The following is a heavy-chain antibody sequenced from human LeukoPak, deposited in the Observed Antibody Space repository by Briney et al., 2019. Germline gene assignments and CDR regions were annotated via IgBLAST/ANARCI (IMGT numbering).Heavy chain of an antibody. CDR3: ASTDWNYAR. CDR2: IYYSGST. J-gene: IGHJ4*02. Sequence: SETLSLTCTVSGGSISSYYWSWMRQSPGKGLEWIGYIYYSGSTNYNPSLKSRVTISLDTSKNQFSLQLSSMTAADTAVYYCASTDWNYARWGQGILVTVSS. V-gene: IGHV4-59*08. CDR1: GGSISSYY. D-gene: IGHD1-7*01.